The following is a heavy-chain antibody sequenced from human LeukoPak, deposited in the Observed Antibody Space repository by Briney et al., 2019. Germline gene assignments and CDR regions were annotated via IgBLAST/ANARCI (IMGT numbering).Heavy chain of an antibody. Sequence: PGGSLGLSCAASGFAFSSDAMSWVRQAPGKGLEWVSLIRGDSSVIEYADSVKGRFTISRDNSKNTLYLQMNSLRAEDTAVYSCAKGRFHSSTFDCWGQGTLVTVSS. D-gene: IGHD1-26*01. CDR2: IRGDSSVI. V-gene: IGHV3-23*01. J-gene: IGHJ4*02. CDR3: AKGRFHSSTFDC. CDR1: GFAFSSDA.